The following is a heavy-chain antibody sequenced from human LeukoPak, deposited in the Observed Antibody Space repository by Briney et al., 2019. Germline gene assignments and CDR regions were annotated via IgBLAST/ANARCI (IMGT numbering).Heavy chain of an antibody. D-gene: IGHD5-24*01. CDR1: GGSINNYY. Sequence: SETLSLTCTVSGGSINNYYWGWIRQPPGKGLEWLGYIYYRGTTNYNPSLKSRLTISVDTSKNHFSLNLTSMTAADTAVYFCVRWGGDGRSFDYWGQGTLVTVSS. V-gene: IGHV4-59*01. CDR2: IYYRGTT. J-gene: IGHJ4*02. CDR3: VRWGGDGRSFDY.